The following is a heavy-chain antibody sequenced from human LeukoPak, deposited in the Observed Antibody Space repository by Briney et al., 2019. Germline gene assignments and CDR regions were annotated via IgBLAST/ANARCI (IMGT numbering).Heavy chain of an antibody. CDR2: INPNSGGT. CDR3: ARDKSRGGYCSSTSCYNWFDP. J-gene: IGHJ5*02. D-gene: IGHD2-2*01. Sequence: GASVKVSCKASGYTFTGYYMHWVRQAPGQGLEWMGWINPNSGGTNYAQKFQGRVTMTRDTSISTAYMELSRLRSDDTAVYYCARDKSRGGYCSSTSCYNWFDPWGQGTLVTVSS. V-gene: IGHV1-2*02. CDR1: GYTFTGYY.